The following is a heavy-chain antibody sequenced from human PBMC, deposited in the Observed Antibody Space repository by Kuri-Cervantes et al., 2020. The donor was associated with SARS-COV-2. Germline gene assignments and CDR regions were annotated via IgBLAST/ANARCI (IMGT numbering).Heavy chain of an antibody. CDR1: GGSFSGYY. V-gene: IGHV4-34*01. J-gene: IGHJ4*02. CDR3: ARDFAEGGTDY. D-gene: IGHD1-26*01. Sequence: GSLRLSCAVYGGSFSGYYWSWIRQPPGKGLEWIGEINHSGSTNYNPSLKSRVTISVDTSKNQFSLKLSSVTAADTAAYYCARDFAEGGTDYWGPGTLVTVSS. CDR2: INHSGST.